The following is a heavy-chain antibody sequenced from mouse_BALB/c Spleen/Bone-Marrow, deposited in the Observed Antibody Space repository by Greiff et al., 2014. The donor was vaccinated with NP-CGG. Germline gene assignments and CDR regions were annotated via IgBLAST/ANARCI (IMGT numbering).Heavy chain of an antibody. D-gene: IGHD1-1*01. CDR1: GYTFTAYA. V-gene: IGHV1-67*01. Sequence: QVQLQQSGPELVRPGVSVKLSCRGSGYTFTAYAMHWVKQSHAKSLEWIGLISTYSGDTHYNQNFKGKATMTVDKSSSTAYMELARLTSEDSAINYCARNFYGSSYFDYWGQGTTLTVSS. CDR2: ISTYSGDT. CDR3: ARNFYGSSYFDY. J-gene: IGHJ2*01.